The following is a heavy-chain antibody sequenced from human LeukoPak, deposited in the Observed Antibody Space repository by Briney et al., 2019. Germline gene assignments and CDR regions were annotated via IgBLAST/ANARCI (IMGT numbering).Heavy chain of an antibody. CDR1: GFSLSTSGVG. Sequence: VSGPTLLKPTQTLTLTCTFSGFSLSTSGVGVGWIRQPPGKALEWLALIYWNDDKRYSPSLKSRLTITKDTSKNQVVLTMTNMDPVDTATYYCAHYYYYGSGSYSDYWGQGTLVTVSS. D-gene: IGHD3-10*01. CDR3: AHYYYYGSGSYSDY. J-gene: IGHJ4*02. V-gene: IGHV2-5*01. CDR2: IYWNDDK.